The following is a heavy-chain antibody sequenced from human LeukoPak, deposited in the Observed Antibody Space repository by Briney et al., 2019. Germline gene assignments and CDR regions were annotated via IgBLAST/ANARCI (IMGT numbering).Heavy chain of an antibody. Sequence: PSETLSLTCAVYGGSFSGYYWSWIRQPPGKGLEWIGEINRSGSTNYNPSLKSRVTISVDTSKNQFSLKLSSVTAADTAVYYCARGGGYYYGSGRTLSYWGQGTLVTVSS. V-gene: IGHV4-34*01. CDR1: GGSFSGYY. D-gene: IGHD3-10*01. J-gene: IGHJ4*02. CDR2: INRSGST. CDR3: ARGGGYYYGSGRTLSY.